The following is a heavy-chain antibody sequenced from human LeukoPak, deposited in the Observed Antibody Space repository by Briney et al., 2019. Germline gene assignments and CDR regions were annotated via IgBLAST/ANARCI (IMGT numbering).Heavy chain of an antibody. V-gene: IGHV3-23*01. CDR3: AKDSRAALYYCESSGYYSR. D-gene: IGHD3-22*01. J-gene: IGHJ4*02. Sequence: GGSLRLSCAASGFTFSSYAMSWVRQAPGKGLEWVSAISGSGGSTYYADSVKGRFTISSDNSKNTLYLQMNSLRAEDTAVYYCAKDSRAALYYCESSGYYSRWGQGTLVTVSS. CDR2: ISGSGGST. CDR1: GFTFSSYA.